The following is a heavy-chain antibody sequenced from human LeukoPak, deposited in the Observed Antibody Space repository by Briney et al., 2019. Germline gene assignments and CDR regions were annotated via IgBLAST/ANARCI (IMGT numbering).Heavy chain of an antibody. CDR3: ARRAGAYSHPYDY. V-gene: IGHV3-53*01. J-gene: IGHJ4*02. CDR2: IYSDNT. CDR1: GFTVSSNS. D-gene: IGHD4/OR15-4a*01. Sequence: PGGSLRLSCTVSGFTVSSNSMSWVRQAPGKGLGWVSFIYSDNTHYSDSVKGRFTISRDNSKNTLYLQMNSLRAEDTAVYYCARRAGAYSHPYDYWGQRTLVTVSS.